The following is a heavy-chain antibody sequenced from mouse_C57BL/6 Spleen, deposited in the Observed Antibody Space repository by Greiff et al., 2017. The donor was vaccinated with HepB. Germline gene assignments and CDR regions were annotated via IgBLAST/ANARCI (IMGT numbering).Heavy chain of an antibody. D-gene: IGHD4-1*01. CDR3: ARGGLTGAMDY. CDR1: GYSITSGYY. CDR2: ISYDGSN. J-gene: IGHJ4*01. V-gene: IGHV3-6*01. Sequence: DVQLQESGPGLVKPSQSLSLTCSVTGYSITSGYYWNWIRQFPGNKLEWMGYISYDGSNNYNPSLKNRISITRDTSKNQFFLKLNSVTTEDTATYYCARGGLTGAMDYWGQGTSVTVSS.